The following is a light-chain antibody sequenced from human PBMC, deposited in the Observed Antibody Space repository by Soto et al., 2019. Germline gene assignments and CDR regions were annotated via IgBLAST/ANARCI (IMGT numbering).Light chain of an antibody. Sequence: EIVMTQSPGNVSVFPGETVTLSCRASQSVSGYLDWFHQKPGQAPRLVLLRIFTRAIGVPARFSGSGSETEFTLTISGLQSEDSGVYYCLQHYSWPWTFGQGTKVEIK. CDR1: QSVSGY. CDR3: LQHYSWPWT. CDR2: RIF. V-gene: IGKV3-15*01. J-gene: IGKJ1*01.